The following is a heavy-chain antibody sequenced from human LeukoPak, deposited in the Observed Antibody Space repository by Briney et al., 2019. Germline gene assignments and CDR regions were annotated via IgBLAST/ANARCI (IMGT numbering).Heavy chain of an antibody. D-gene: IGHD1-14*01. V-gene: IGHV4-59*01. J-gene: IGHJ3*02. CDR2: IYYSGST. CDR3: ARGLNNRKSGRRFDVFEI. Sequence: SETLSLTCTVAGGSISSYYWSWIRQPPGKRLEWIGYIYYSGSTNYNPSLKSRVTISVDTSKNQFSLRLSSVTAADTAVYYCARGLNNRKSGRRFDVFEIWGQGTMVSVSS. CDR1: GGSISSYY.